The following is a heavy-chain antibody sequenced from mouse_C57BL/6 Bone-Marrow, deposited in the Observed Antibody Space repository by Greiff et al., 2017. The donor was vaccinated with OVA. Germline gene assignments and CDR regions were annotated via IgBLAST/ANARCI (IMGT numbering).Heavy chain of an antibody. V-gene: IGHV1-81*01. CDR3: ASYCNYVFYAMDY. D-gene: IGHD2-1*01. CDR2: IYPRSGNT. Sequence: QVQLQQSGAELARPGASVKLSCKASGYTFTSYGISWVKQRTGQGLEWIGEIYPRSGNTYYNEKFKGKATLTADKSSSTAYMELRSLTSEDSAVYFCASYCNYVFYAMDYWGQGTSVTVSS. J-gene: IGHJ4*01. CDR1: GYTFTSYG.